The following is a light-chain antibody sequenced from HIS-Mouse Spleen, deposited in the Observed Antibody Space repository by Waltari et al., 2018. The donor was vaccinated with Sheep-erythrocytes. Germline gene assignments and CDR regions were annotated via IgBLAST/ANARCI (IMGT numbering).Light chain of an antibody. Sequence: QSALTQPASVSGSPGQSITIPCTGTSRDVGGYNYVSWYQQHPGKAPKLMIYEVSKRPSGVPDRFSGSKSGNTASLTVSGLQAEDEADYYCSSYAGSNNWVFGGGTKLTVL. J-gene: IGLJ3*02. V-gene: IGLV2-8*01. CDR2: EVS. CDR3: SSYAGSNNWV. CDR1: SRDVGGYNY.